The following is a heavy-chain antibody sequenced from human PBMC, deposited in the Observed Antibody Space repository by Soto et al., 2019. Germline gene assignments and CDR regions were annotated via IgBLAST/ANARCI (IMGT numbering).Heavy chain of an antibody. CDR1: GFTFSSYA. V-gene: IGHV3-30-3*01. J-gene: IGHJ6*02. CDR3: ARCLDILTGPRYGMDV. CDR2: ISYDGSNK. D-gene: IGHD3-9*01. Sequence: SGGSLRLSCAASGFTFSSYAMHWVRQAPGKGLEWVAVISYDGSNKYYADSVKGRFTISRDNSKNTLYLQMNSLRAEDTAMYYCARCLDILTGPRYGMDVWGQGTTVTVSS.